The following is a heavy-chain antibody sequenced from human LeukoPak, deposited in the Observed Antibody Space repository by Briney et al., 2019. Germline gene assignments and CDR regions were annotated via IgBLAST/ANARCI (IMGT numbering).Heavy chain of an antibody. CDR2: IKQDESEK. CDR1: GFTLSSYA. J-gene: IGHJ4*02. D-gene: IGHD7-27*01. V-gene: IGHV3-7*01. Sequence: GGSLRLSCAASGFTLSSYAMSWVRQAPGKGLEWVATIKQDESEKFYVDSVKGRFTVSRDNAQNSLFLQMNSLRTEDTGLYYCASAWGQDNKNRPLDKWGQGTLVNVSP. CDR3: ASAWGQDNKNRPLDK.